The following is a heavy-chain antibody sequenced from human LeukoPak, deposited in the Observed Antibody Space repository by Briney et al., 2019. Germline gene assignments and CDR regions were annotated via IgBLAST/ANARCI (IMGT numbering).Heavy chain of an antibody. Sequence: PGRSLRLSCAASGFTFSSFGMHWVRQAPGKGLEWVAVIWYDGSNKYYADSVKGRFTISRDNSKNTVYLQMSSLRAEDTAVYYCAKTDCTSSSCYTIDSWGQGTLVTVSS. CDR3: AKTDCTSSSCYTIDS. CDR1: GFTFSSFG. J-gene: IGHJ4*02. CDR2: IWYDGSNK. V-gene: IGHV3-33*06. D-gene: IGHD2-2*02.